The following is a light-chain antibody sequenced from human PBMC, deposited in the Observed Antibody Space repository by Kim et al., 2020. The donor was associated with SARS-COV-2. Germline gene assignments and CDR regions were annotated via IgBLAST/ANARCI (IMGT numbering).Light chain of an antibody. CDR2: DVS. Sequence: SITIPGTGTRYDVKGYTIVSSYHQHPGKAPKLRIYDVSKRPSGVSNRFSGSKSGNTASLTISGLQAEDEADYYCSSYTSSSTPNWVFGGGTQLTVL. V-gene: IGLV2-14*04. J-gene: IGLJ3*02. CDR3: SSYTSSSTPNWV. CDR1: RYDVKGYTI.